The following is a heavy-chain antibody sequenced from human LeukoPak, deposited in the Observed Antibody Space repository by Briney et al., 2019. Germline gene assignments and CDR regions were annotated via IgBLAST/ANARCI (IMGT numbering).Heavy chain of an antibody. V-gene: IGHV1-69*04. CDR1: GGTFSSYA. CDR3: ARDKTGLLWFGELPGNWFDP. D-gene: IGHD3-10*01. J-gene: IGHJ5*02. CDR2: IIPIFGIA. Sequence: APVKVSCKASGGTFSSYAISWVRQAPGQGLEWMGKIIPIFGIANYAQKFQGRVTITADKSTSTAYMELSSLRSEDTAVYYCARDKTGLLWFGELPGNWFDPWGQGTLVTVSS.